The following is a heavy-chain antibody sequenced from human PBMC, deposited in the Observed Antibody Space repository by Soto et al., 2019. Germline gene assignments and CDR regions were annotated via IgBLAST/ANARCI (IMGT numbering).Heavy chain of an antibody. CDR2: ISYDGSNK. CDR1: GFTFSSYA. Sequence: PGRSLRLSCAASGFTFSSYAMHWVRQAPGKGLEWVAVISYDGSNKYYADSVKGRFTISRDNSKNTLYLQMNSLRAEDTAVYYCARGDSSSWYDYYYGMDVWGQGTTVTVSS. D-gene: IGHD6-13*01. CDR3: ARGDSSSWYDYYYGMDV. V-gene: IGHV3-30-3*01. J-gene: IGHJ6*02.